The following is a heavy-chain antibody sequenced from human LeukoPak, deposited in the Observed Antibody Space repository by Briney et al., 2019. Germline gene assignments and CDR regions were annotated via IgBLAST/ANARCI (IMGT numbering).Heavy chain of an antibody. D-gene: IGHD3-22*01. CDR3: AKEDPSLRYYYSSGPAEHFHH. CDR1: GFTFSSFG. J-gene: IGHJ1*01. Sequence: GGSLRLSCAASGFTFSSFGMHWVRQAPGKGLEWVAATSYDESNKHYADSVKGRFTVSRDNSKNTLYLQMNGLRAEDTAVYYCAKEDPSLRYYYSSGPAEHFHHWGQGTLVTVSS. CDR2: TSYDESNK. V-gene: IGHV3-30*18.